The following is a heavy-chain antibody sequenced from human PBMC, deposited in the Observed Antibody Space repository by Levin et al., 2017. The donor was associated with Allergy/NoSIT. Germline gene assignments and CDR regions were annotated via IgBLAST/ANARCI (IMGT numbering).Heavy chain of an antibody. J-gene: IGHJ6*02. D-gene: IGHD5-24*01. V-gene: IGHV3-23*01. CDR3: AKDSSPRDGYNFHYGMDV. CDR1: GFTFSSYA. CDR2: ISGSGGST. Sequence: GESLKISCAASGFTFSSYAMSWVRQAPGKGLEWVSAISGSGGSTYYADSVKGRFTISRDNSKNTLYLQMNSLRAEDTAVYYCAKDSSPRDGYNFHYGMDVWGQGTTVTVSS.